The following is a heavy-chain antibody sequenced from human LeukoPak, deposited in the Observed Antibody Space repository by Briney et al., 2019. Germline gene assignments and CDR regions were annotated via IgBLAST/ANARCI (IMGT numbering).Heavy chain of an antibody. CDR3: ARARYYYDSSGYFLFDY. D-gene: IGHD3-22*01. CDR2: INPNSGGT. Sequence: GASVKVSCKASGYTFTGYYMHWVRQAPGQGLEWMGWINPNSGGTNYAQKFQGRVTMTTDTSTSTAYMELRSLRSDDTAVYYCARARYYYDSSGYFLFDYWGQGTLVTVSS. CDR1: GYTFTGYY. V-gene: IGHV1-2*02. J-gene: IGHJ4*02.